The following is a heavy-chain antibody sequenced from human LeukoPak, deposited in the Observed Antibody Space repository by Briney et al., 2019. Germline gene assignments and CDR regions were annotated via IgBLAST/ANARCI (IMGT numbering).Heavy chain of an antibody. CDR2: IIPIFGTA. D-gene: IGHD6-13*01. CDR1: GGTFSSYA. CDR3: AGGIAAAGSFDY. J-gene: IGHJ4*02. Sequence: SVKVSRKASGGTFSSYAISWARQAPGQGLEWMGGIIPIFGTANYAQKFQGRVTITADESTSTAYMELSSLRSEDTAVYYCAGGIAAAGSFDYWGQGTLVTVSS. V-gene: IGHV1-69*13.